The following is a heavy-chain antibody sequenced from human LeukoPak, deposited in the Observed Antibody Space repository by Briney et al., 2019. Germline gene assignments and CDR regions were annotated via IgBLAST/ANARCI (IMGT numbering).Heavy chain of an antibody. CDR1: GFTFSSYE. CDR3: AKQGRDWLRDYYYYMDV. D-gene: IGHD3-9*01. V-gene: IGHV3-48*03. Sequence: GGSLRLSCAASGFTFSSYEMNWVRQAPGKGLEWISYISGSGSTIYYADSVKGRFTISRDNARSSLYLQLNSLRAEDTAVYYCAKQGRDWLRDYYYYMDVWGKGTTVTISS. CDR2: ISGSGSTI. J-gene: IGHJ6*03.